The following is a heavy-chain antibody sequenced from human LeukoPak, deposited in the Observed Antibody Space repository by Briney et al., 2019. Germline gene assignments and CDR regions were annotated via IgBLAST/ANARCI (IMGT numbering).Heavy chain of an antibody. CDR3: ASQCGYSYAQGGYYYGMDV. Sequence: KTSETLSLTCTVSGGSISSGGYFWSWIRQHPGKGLEWIGYIYYSGSTYYNPSLKSRVTISVDTSKNQFSLKLSSVTAADTAVYYCASQCGYSYAQGGYYYGMDVWGQGTTVTVSS. CDR1: GGSISSGGYF. J-gene: IGHJ6*02. CDR2: IYYSGST. D-gene: IGHD5-18*01. V-gene: IGHV4-31*03.